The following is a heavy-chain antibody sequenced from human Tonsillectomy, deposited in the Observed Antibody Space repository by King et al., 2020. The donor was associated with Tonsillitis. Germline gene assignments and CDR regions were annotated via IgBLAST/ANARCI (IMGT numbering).Heavy chain of an antibody. Sequence: HVQLQESGPGLVKPSETLSLTCTVSVGSITSGNDYWSWIRQPAGKGLEVIGRSYTSGSTNHNPSLKSRVPMSVDTSTNQFSLKLSSVTAADTAVYYCARGRLVGGGFDYWGQGTLVTVSS. V-gene: IGHV4-61*02. J-gene: IGHJ4*02. CDR3: ARGRLVGGGFDY. CDR2: SYTSGST. D-gene: IGHD3-10*01. CDR1: VGSITSGNDY.